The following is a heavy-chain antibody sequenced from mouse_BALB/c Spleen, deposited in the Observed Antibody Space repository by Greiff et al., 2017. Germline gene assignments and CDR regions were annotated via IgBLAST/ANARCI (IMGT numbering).Heavy chain of an antibody. CDR1: GFTFSSYG. D-gene: IGHD2-1*01. V-gene: IGHV5-6*02. CDR3: ARLGNEAMDY. CDR2: ISSGGSYT. J-gene: IGHJ4*01. Sequence: EVKLVESGGDLVKPGGSLKLSCAASGFTFSSYGMSWVRQTPDKRLEWVATISSGGSYTYYPDSVKGRFTISRDNAKNTLYLQMSSLKSEDTAMYYCARLGNEAMDYWGQGTSVTVSS.